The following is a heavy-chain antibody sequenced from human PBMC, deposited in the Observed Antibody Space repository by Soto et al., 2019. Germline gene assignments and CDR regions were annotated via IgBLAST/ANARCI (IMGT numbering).Heavy chain of an antibody. D-gene: IGHD6-19*01. Sequence: SQTLSLTCAISGDSVSSNTAAWNWIRSSPARGLEWLGRTYYRSNWRHDYAVSVKSRITVNPDTSKNHFSLQLNSVTPDDTAVYYCARGVAGSGFDLWGQGTLVTVSS. CDR2: TYYRSNWRH. CDR1: GDSVSSNTAA. V-gene: IGHV6-1*01. CDR3: ARGVAGSGFDL. J-gene: IGHJ4*02.